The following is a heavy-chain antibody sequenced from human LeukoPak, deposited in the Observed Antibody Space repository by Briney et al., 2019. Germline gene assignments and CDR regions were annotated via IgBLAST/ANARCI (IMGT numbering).Heavy chain of an antibody. CDR3: ARECSKKFITMVRGRHKNWFDP. D-gene: IGHD3-10*01. J-gene: IGHJ5*02. V-gene: IGHV4-39*07. Sequence: PSGTLSLTCAVSGGSISSSSYYWGWIRQPPGTGLEWIGSIYYSGSTYYNPSLKSRVTISVDTSKNQFSLKLSSVTAADTAVYYCARECSKKFITMVRGRHKNWFDPWGQGTLVTVSS. CDR1: GGSISSSSYY. CDR2: IYYSGST.